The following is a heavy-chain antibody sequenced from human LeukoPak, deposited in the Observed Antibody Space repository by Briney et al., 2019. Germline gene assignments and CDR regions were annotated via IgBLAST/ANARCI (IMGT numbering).Heavy chain of an antibody. CDR2: ISSSSSYI. CDR1: GFTFSSYS. Sequence: NPGGSLTLSCAASGFTFSSYSMIWVRQAPGKGLEWVSYISSSSSYIYYADSVKGRFTISRDNAKTSLYLQMNSLRAEDTAVYYCAIFGGKGYYYGMDVWGQGTTVTVSS. J-gene: IGHJ6*02. D-gene: IGHD3-3*01. CDR3: AIFGGKGYYYGMDV. V-gene: IGHV3-21*01.